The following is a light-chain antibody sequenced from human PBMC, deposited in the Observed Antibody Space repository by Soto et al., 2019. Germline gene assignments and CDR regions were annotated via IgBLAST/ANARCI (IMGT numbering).Light chain of an antibody. Sequence: SYELTQPPSVSVSLGQMARITCSGKALPKKFAYWYQQKPGQVPVLVMYKDTQRPSGIPERFSGSSSGTLATLTISGVQGEDEADYYCLSADSSGTLWVFGGGTKLTVL. CDR3: LSADSSGTLWV. V-gene: IGLV3-16*01. CDR1: ALPKKF. CDR2: KDT. J-gene: IGLJ3*02.